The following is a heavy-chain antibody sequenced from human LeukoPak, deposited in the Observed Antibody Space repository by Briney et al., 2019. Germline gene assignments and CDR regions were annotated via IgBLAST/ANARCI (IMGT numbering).Heavy chain of an antibody. Sequence: ASVKVSCRASGYTFTGYFIHWVRQAPGQGLEWLGWINPKSGGTNYEQKFQDRVTMTRDTPISTAYMELSRLRSDDTAVYYCARSMVVRGVMGNYFDPWGQGTLVTV. CDR1: GYTFTGYF. CDR3: ARSMVVRGVMGNYFDP. J-gene: IGHJ5*02. D-gene: IGHD3-10*01. V-gene: IGHV1-2*02. CDR2: INPKSGGT.